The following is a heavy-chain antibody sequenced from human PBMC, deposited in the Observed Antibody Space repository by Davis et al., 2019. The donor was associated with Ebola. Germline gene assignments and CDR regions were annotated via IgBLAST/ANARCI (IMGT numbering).Heavy chain of an antibody. CDR2: ISTHNGNT. CDR3: ARSPYIRDVWDV. D-gene: IGHD3-16*01. V-gene: IGHV1-18*04. CDR1: GYIFTSND. Sequence: AASVKVSCKASGYIFTSNDINWVRQAPGQGLEWMGWISTHNGNTNYAQKFQGRVTMTTDTSTSTVFMELGSLRSDDTAVYYCARSPYIRDVWDVWGQGTTVTVSS. J-gene: IGHJ6*02.